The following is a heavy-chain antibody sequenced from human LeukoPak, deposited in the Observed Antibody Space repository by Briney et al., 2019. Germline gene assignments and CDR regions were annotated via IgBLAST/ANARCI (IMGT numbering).Heavy chain of an antibody. CDR3: ARDAAAAGAGRGLDY. Sequence: PSETLSLTCAVYGGSFSGYYWSWIRQPPGKGLEWIGEINHSGSTNYNPSLKSRVTISVDTSKNQFSLKLSSVTAADTAVYYCARDAAAAGAGRGLDYWGQGTLATVSP. CDR1: GGSFSGYY. J-gene: IGHJ4*02. D-gene: IGHD6-13*01. CDR2: INHSGST. V-gene: IGHV4-34*01.